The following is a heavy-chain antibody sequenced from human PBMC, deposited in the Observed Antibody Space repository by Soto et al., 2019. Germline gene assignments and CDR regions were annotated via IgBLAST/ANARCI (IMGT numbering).Heavy chain of an antibody. V-gene: IGHV4-59*08. CDR2: NYYSGST. D-gene: IGHD3-16*02. J-gene: IGHJ4*02. CDR1: GGSISSYY. Sequence: PSETLSLTCTVSGGSISSYYWSWIRQPPGKGLEWTGYNYYSGSTNYNPSLKSRVTITVDTSKNQFSLKLSSVTAADKAVYYCARGHMITFGGVIVDYWGQGTLVTVSS. CDR3: ARGHMITFGGVIVDY.